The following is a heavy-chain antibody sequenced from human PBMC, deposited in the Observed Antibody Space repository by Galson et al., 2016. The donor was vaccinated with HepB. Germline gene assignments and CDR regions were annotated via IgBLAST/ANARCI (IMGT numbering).Heavy chain of an antibody. Sequence: SLRLSCAASGFTFGSYSMNWVRQASGKGLEWVSYISSSSSTVYYADSVKGRFTISRDNAKNSLYLQMNSLRAEDTAVYYCARGGASCSGGSCYFWFDPWGQGTPVTVSS. CDR1: GFTFGSYS. CDR3: ARGGASCSGGSCYFWFDP. V-gene: IGHV3-48*01. J-gene: IGHJ5*02. D-gene: IGHD2-15*01. CDR2: ISSSSSTV.